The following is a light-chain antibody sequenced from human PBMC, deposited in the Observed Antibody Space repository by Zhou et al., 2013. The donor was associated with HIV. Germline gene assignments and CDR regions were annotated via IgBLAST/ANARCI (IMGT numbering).Light chain of an antibody. CDR3: QQLGSSLT. J-gene: IGKJ4*01. CDR1: QSVSSD. CDR2: DAS. V-gene: IGKV3-15*01. Sequence: DIVMTQSPATLSVSPGDRATLSCRASQSVSSDLAWYQQKPGQAPRLLMYDASLRATGIPIRFSGSGSGTDFTLTIDSLQSEDFGVYYCQQLGSSLTFGGGTRVEIK.